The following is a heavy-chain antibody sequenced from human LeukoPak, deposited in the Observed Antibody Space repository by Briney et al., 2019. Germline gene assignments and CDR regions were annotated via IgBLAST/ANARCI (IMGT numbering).Heavy chain of an antibody. CDR1: GGSFSGYY. J-gene: IGHJ4*02. CDR2: IYYSGST. V-gene: IGHV4-34*01. Sequence: SETLSHTCAVYGGSFSGYYWSWIRQPPGKGLEWIGSIYYSGSTYYNPSLKSRVTISVDTSKNQFSLKLSSVTAADTAVYYCATRTSGYSYGHRSFDYWGQGTLVTVSS. CDR3: ATRTSGYSYGHRSFDY. D-gene: IGHD5-18*01.